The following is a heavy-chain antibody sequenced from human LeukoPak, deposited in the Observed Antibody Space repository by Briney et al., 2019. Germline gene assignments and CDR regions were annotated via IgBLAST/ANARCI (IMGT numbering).Heavy chain of an antibody. Sequence: GGSLRLSCAASGFTFDNYAMHWARQAPAKGLEWVSLSSGDGGSTYYADSVKGRFTISRDNSKNSLYLQMNSLRTEDTALYYCAKDIVYNNQVDYWGQGTLVTVSS. CDR2: SSGDGGST. V-gene: IGHV3-43*02. CDR1: GFTFDNYA. D-gene: IGHD1-1*01. CDR3: AKDIVYNNQVDY. J-gene: IGHJ4*02.